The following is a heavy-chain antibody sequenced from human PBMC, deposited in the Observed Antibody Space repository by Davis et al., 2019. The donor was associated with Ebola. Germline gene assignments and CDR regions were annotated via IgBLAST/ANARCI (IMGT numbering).Heavy chain of an antibody. D-gene: IGHD6-13*01. CDR1: GGSISSYY. CDR2: IYYSGST. Sequence: SETLSLTCTVPGGSISSYYWSWIRQPPGKGLEWIGYIYYSGSTNYNPSLKSRVTISVDTSKNQFSLKLSSVTAADTAVYYCTSNFRQQLDPRGTTDYWGQGTLVTVSS. CDR3: TSNFRQQLDPRGTTDY. J-gene: IGHJ4*02. V-gene: IGHV4-59*12.